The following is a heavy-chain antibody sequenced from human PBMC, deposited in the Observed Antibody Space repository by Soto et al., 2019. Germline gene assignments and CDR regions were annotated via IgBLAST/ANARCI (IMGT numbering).Heavy chain of an antibody. V-gene: IGHV1-69*06. D-gene: IGHD3-22*01. J-gene: IGHJ6*01. CDR3: ARDVNYYDSSGYYYYYHGMDV. Sequence: SVKVSSKASGGTFSSYAISRLRQAPGQGLEWMGGIIPIFGTANYAQKFQGRVTITADKSTSTAYMELSSLRSEDTAVYYCARDVNYYDSSGYYYYYHGMDVWGQGTTVTVSS. CDR2: IIPIFGTA. CDR1: GGTFSSYA.